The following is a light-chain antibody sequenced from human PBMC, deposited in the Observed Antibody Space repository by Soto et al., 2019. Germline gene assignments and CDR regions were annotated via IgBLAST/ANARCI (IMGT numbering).Light chain of an antibody. CDR3: SSYTSDNRYYV. CDR1: SSDVGAYTS. Sequence: QSVLTHPASVSGSPGQSITISCTGTSSDVGAYTSVSWYQQHPGKAPKLIIYEVSNRPPGVSTRFSGSKSASTASLTISGLQAEDEAHYYCSSYTSDNRYYVFATGTKVTVL. V-gene: IGLV2-14*01. CDR2: EVS. J-gene: IGLJ1*01.